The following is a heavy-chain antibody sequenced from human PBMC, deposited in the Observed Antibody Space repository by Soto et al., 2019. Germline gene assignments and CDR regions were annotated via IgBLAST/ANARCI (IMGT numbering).Heavy chain of an antibody. D-gene: IGHD2-15*01. CDR1: GFTFSNYW. CDR3: ARGDCVGGTCYSLAGSFFYYMDV. V-gene: IGHV3-74*02. J-gene: IGHJ6*03. Sequence: EVQLVESGGGLVQPGGSLRLSCAASGFTFSNYWMYWVRQAPGKGQEWVSRINSDGSVSSHADSVRGRLTISRDNVKNTLYLHMDTLRAEDTAVYFCARGDCVGGTCYSLAGSFFYYMDVWGKGTTVTVFS. CDR2: INSDGSVS.